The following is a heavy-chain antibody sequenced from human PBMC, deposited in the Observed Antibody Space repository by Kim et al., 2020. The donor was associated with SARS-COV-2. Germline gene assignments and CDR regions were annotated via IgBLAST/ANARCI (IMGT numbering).Heavy chain of an antibody. CDR2: IYYSGST. D-gene: IGHD3-10*01. V-gene: IGHV4-39*07. Sequence: SETLSLTCTVSGGSISSSSYYWGWIRQPPGKGLEWIGSIYYSGSTYYNPSLKSRVTISVDTSKNQFSLKLSSVTAADTAVYYCARDGPFADGFIITNLYYYGMDVWGQGTTVTVSS. CDR1: GGSISSSSYY. J-gene: IGHJ6*02. CDR3: ARDGPFADGFIITNLYYYGMDV.